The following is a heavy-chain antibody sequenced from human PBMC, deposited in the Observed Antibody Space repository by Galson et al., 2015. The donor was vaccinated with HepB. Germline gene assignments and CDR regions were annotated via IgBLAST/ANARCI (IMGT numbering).Heavy chain of an antibody. J-gene: IGHJ4*02. CDR1: GFTFSSYW. D-gene: IGHD2-2*01. CDR3: ARDHAPVVPAAIGY. CDR2: INSDGSST. Sequence: LRLSCAASGFTFSSYWMHWVRQAPGKGLVWVSRINSDGSSTSYADSVKGRFTISRDNAKNTLYLQMNSLRAEDTAVYYCARDHAPVVPAAIGYWGQGTLSPSPQ. V-gene: IGHV3-74*01.